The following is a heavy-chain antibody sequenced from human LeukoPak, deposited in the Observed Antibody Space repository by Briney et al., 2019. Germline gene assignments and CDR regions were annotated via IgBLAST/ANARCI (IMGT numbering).Heavy chain of an antibody. CDR1: GFTFSSYA. CDR2: ISYDGSNK. CDR3: ARDSEDYDFWSGPPP. V-gene: IGHV3-30-3*01. D-gene: IGHD3-3*01. Sequence: GRSLRLSCAASGFTFSSYAMHWVRQAPGKGLEWVAVISYDGSNKYYADSVKGRFTISRDNSKNTLYLQMNSLRAEDTAVYYCARDSEDYDFWSGPPPWGQGTLVTVSS. J-gene: IGHJ5*02.